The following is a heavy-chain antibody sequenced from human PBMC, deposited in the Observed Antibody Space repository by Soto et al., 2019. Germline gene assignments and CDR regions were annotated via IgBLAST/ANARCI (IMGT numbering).Heavy chain of an antibody. CDR3: ARQEGGIRAARGLYGMDV. J-gene: IGHJ6*02. D-gene: IGHD6-6*01. CDR1: GYTFTSYG. Sequence: ASVKVSCKASGYTFTSYGISWVRQAPGQGLEWMGWISAYNGNTNYAQKLQGRVTMTTDTSTSTAYMELRSLRSDDTAVYYCARQEGGIRAARGLYGMDVWGQGTTVTLSS. V-gene: IGHV1-18*01. CDR2: ISAYNGNT.